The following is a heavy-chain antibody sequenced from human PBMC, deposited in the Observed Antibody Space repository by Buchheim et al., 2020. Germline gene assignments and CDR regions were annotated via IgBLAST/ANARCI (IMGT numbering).Heavy chain of an antibody. CDR2: IYYSGST. V-gene: IGHV4-61*01. J-gene: IGHJ4*02. D-gene: IGHD3-10*01. CDR1: GGSVSSGSYY. Sequence: QVQLQESGPGLVKPSETLSLTCTVSGGSVSSGSYYWSWIRQPPGKGLEWIGYIYYSGSTNYNPSLKSRVTISVDTSNNQFSLRLSSVTATDTAVYYCARVSRLYYGSGSYYPGPFDYWGQGTL. CDR3: ARVSRLYYGSGSYYPGPFDY.